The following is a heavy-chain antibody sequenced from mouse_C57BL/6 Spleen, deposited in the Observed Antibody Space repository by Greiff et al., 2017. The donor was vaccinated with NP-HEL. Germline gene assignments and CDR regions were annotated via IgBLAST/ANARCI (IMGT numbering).Heavy chain of an antibody. J-gene: IGHJ4*01. CDR3: AKIDSSRAMDY. CDR1: GFSLTSYG. V-gene: IGHV2-5*01. D-gene: IGHD3-2*02. Sequence: VKLMESGPGLVQPSQSLSITCTVSGFSLTSYGVHWVRQSPGKGLEWLGVIWRGGSTDYNAAFMSRLSITKDNSKSQVFIKMNSLQADDTAIYYCAKIDSSRAMDYWGQGTSVTVSS. CDR2: IWRGGST.